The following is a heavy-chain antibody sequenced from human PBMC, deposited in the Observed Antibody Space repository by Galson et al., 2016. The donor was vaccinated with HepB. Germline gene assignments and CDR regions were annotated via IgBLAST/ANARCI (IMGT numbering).Heavy chain of an antibody. CDR3: ARIGEVAANVFYYGLDV. D-gene: IGHD2-15*01. J-gene: IGHJ6*02. CDR1: GGSISSYY. Sequence: SETLSLTCTVSGGSISSYYWSWIRRPPGKGLEWIGYIYDRGSTNYNPSLKSRVTISLDTSKNQFSLKLTSVTAADTAVYFCARIGEVAANVFYYGLDVWGQGTTVTVSS. CDR2: IYDRGST. V-gene: IGHV4-59*01.